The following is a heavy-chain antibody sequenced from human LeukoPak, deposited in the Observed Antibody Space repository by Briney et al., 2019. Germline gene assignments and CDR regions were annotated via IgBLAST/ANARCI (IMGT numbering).Heavy chain of an antibody. D-gene: IGHD2-2*01. CDR2: ITDSGGGT. V-gene: IGHV3-23*01. CDR3: AKDSRIVPAATEFDY. Sequence: GGSLRLSCAASGFTFSSYAMSWVRQTPGMRLEWVSAITDSGGGTYYADSVKGRSTISRDNSKNTLYLQMNSLRAEGTAVYYCAKDSRIVPAATEFDYWGQGTLVTVSS. CDR1: GFTFSSYA. J-gene: IGHJ4*02.